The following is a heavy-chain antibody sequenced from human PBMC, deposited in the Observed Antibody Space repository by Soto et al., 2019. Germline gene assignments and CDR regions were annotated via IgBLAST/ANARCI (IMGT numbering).Heavy chain of an antibody. V-gene: IGHV1-18*04. D-gene: IGHD3-10*01. Sequence: QVQLVQSGAEVKKPGASVKVSCKASGYTFTSYGISWVRQAPGQGLEWMGWISAYNGNTNYAQKLQGRVTMTTDTPTSTAYMELRSLRADDTAVYYCARGPPITMVRGVIIDYYYYGIDVLGQGTTVTVSS. CDR3: ARGPPITMVRGVIIDYYYYGIDV. CDR1: GYTFTSYG. J-gene: IGHJ6*02. CDR2: ISAYNGNT.